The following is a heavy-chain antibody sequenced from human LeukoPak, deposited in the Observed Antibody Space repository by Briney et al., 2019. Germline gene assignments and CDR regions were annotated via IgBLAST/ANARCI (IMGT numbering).Heavy chain of an antibody. V-gene: IGHV1-2*02. Sequence: GASVKVSCKASGYTFTGYYIHWVRQAPGQGLEWMGWINPNSGGTNYAQKFQGRVTMTRDTSISTAYMELSRLRSDHTAVYYCARVEGLLYDGYIFDYWGQGTLVTVSS. J-gene: IGHJ4*02. CDR1: GYTFTGYY. D-gene: IGHD5-24*01. CDR2: INPNSGGT. CDR3: ARVEGLLYDGYIFDY.